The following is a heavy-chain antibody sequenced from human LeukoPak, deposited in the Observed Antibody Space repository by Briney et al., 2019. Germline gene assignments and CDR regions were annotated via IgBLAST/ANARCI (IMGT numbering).Heavy chain of an antibody. Sequence: PSQTLSLTCTVSGGSITSSSHHWGWLRQPPGKGLEWIGSIYYSGTTYYKPSLRSRVTISVDTSKNQFYLRLTSVTAADSAMYYCARESSSSPDYWGQGTLVTVSS. J-gene: IGHJ4*02. V-gene: IGHV4-39*07. CDR3: ARESSSSPDY. CDR2: IYYSGTT. CDR1: GGSITSSSHH. D-gene: IGHD6-6*01.